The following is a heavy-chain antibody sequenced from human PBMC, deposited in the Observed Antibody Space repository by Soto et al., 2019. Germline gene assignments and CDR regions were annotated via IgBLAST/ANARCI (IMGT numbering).Heavy chain of an antibody. Sequence: GASVKVSCKASGYTFINYYIHWVRQAPGQGLEWMAIINPMGGSTNYAQEFQGRFTISRDNSKNTLYLQMNSLRAEDTAVYYCASQRRAGVAAADYYFDYWGQGTLVTVSS. CDR3: ASQRRAGVAAADYYFDY. D-gene: IGHD6-13*01. CDR1: GYTFINYY. J-gene: IGHJ4*02. CDR2: INPMGGST. V-gene: IGHV1-46*01.